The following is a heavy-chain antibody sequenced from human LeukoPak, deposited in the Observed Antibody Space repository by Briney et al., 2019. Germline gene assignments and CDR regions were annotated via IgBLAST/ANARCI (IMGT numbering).Heavy chain of an antibody. CDR1: GGSISSGGYS. D-gene: IGHD2/OR15-2a*01. J-gene: IGHJ4*02. Sequence: PSQTLSLTCAVSGGSISSGGYSWSWIRQPPGKGLEWIGYIYHSGSTYYNPSLKSRVTISVDRSKNQFSLKLSSVTAADTAVYYCARDDPNKYYFDYWGQGTLVTVSS. CDR2: IYHSGST. CDR3: ARDDPNKYYFDY. V-gene: IGHV4-30-2*01.